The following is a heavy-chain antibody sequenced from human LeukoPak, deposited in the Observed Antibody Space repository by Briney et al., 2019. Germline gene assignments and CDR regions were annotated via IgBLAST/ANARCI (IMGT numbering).Heavy chain of an antibody. CDR2: FSSSDGST. CDR1: GFTFSSFG. CDR3: AKNIGGLDY. Sequence: PGGSLGLSCAASGFTFSSFGMTWVRQAPGKGLEWVSGFSSSDGSTYYADSVKGRFTISRDNSKNTLYLQMNSLRAEDTAVYYCAKNIGGLDYWGQGTLVTVSS. D-gene: IGHD3-10*01. V-gene: IGHV3-23*01. J-gene: IGHJ4*02.